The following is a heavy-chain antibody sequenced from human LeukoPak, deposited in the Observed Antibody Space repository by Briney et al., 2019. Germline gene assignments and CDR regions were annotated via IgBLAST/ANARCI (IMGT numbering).Heavy chain of an antibody. V-gene: IGHV3-23*01. CDR2: ISGSGGST. J-gene: IGHJ4*02. D-gene: IGHD3-10*01. Sequence: SGGSLRLSCAASGFTFSSYAMSWVRQAPGKGLEWVSAISGSGGSTYYADSVKGRFTISRDNSKNTLYLQMNSLRAEDTAVYYCAKEAYYGSGVATGSGSYVDWGQGTLVTVSS. CDR3: AKEAYYGSGVATGSGSYVD. CDR1: GFTFSSYA.